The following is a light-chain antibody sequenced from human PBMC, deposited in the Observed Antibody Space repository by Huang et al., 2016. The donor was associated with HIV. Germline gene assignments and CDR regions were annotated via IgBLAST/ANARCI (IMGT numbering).Light chain of an antibody. Sequence: IQLTQSPSSLSASVGDTVTITCRASQDIKNHLAWFQQKSGKAPKSLIYAAFNLQTWVTSKFSGSGSGTDFTLTIDRLQPDDFATYYCKQYNTYPITFGGGTKVEIQ. CDR3: KQYNTYPIT. J-gene: IGKJ4*01. CDR1: QDIKNH. V-gene: IGKV1-16*02. CDR2: AAF.